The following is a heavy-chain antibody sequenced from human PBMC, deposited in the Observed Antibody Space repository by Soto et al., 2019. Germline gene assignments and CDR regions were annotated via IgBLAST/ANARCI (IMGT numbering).Heavy chain of an antibody. D-gene: IGHD3-16*01. V-gene: IGHV4-59*01. CDR3: ARWNSNYGDKSGYYGMDV. CDR1: GGSICSYY. Sequence: SETLSLTCTVSGGSICSYYWSWIRQPPGKGLEWIGYINYSGSTKYNPSLKSRVTISVDTSKNQFSLKLSSVTAADTAVYYCARWNSNYGDKSGYYGMDVWGQGTTVTVSS. CDR2: INYSGST. J-gene: IGHJ6*02.